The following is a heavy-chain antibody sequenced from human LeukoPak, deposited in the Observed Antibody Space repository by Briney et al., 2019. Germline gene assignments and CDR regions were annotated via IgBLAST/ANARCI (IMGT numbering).Heavy chain of an antibody. CDR1: EFLFSNYW. CDR3: ARESQQYWSVGALDV. J-gene: IGHJ6*02. D-gene: IGHD2/OR15-2a*01. V-gene: IGHV3-74*01. CDR2: IDSDGSPT. Sequence: GGSLRLSCAASEFLFSNYWMHWVRQVPGEGLVWVSRIDSDGSPTTYADSVEGRFTISRDNAQNTLYLQMNSLTAEDTAVYYCARESQQYWSVGALDVWGQGTTVTVSS.